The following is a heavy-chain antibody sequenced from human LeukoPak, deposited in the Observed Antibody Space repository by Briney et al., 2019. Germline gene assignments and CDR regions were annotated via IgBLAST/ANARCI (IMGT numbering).Heavy chain of an antibody. Sequence: SETLSLTCTVSGGSISSYHWSWIRQPPGKGLEWIGYIYYSGSTNYNPSLKSRVTISVDTSKNQFSLQLSSVTPEDTAVYYCARVSSPWSPRDAFDIWGQGTVVTVSS. J-gene: IGHJ3*02. D-gene: IGHD1-26*01. CDR1: GGSISSYH. CDR3: ARVSSPWSPRDAFDI. CDR2: IYYSGST. V-gene: IGHV4-59*12.